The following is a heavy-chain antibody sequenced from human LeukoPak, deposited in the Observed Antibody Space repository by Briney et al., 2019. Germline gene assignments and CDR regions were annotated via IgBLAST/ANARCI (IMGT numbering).Heavy chain of an antibody. Sequence: SSVRVSCTASGYTFTSDGISWVGQAPGQGLEWMGWISAYNGNTSYAQKLQGRVTVTTDTSTSTAYMELRSLRSDDTAVYYCARDGGSSSGILVDYWGQGTLVTVSS. V-gene: IGHV1-18*01. CDR1: GYTFTSDG. CDR2: ISAYNGNT. D-gene: IGHD6-6*01. CDR3: ARDGGSSSGILVDY. J-gene: IGHJ4*02.